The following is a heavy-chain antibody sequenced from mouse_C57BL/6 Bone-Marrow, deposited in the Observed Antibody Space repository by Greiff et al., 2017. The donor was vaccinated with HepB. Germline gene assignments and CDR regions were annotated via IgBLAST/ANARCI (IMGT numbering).Heavy chain of an antibody. CDR3: SRTGYYGSSGFAY. D-gene: IGHD1-1*01. V-gene: IGHV1-59*01. J-gene: IGHJ3*01. CDR2: IDPSDSYN. Sequence: QVQLQQPGAELVRPGTSVKLSCKASGYTFTSYWMHWVKQRPGQGLEWIGVIDPSDSYNNYNQKFKGKATLTVDTSASTAYMQHSSLTSEDSAVYDCSRTGYYGSSGFAYWGQGTLVTVSA. CDR1: GYTFTSYW.